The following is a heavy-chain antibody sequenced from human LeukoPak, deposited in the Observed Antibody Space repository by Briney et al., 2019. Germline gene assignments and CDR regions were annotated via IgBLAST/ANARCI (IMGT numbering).Heavy chain of an antibody. Sequence: PSETLSLTCTVSGGSISSYYWSWIRQPPGKGLEWIGYIYYSGSTNYNPSLKSRLTISVDTSKNQFSLKVDSVTAADTAVYYCARSAAGTADFDYWGQGTLVTVYS. CDR3: ARSAAGTADFDY. D-gene: IGHD1-1*01. J-gene: IGHJ4*02. V-gene: IGHV4-59*08. CDR2: IYYSGST. CDR1: GGSISSYY.